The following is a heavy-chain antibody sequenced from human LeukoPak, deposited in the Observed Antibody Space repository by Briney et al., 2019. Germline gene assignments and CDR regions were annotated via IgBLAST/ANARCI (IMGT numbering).Heavy chain of an antibody. D-gene: IGHD2-21*02. CDR2: IISNGGST. CDR3: VKDGLAFCGGDCYSYFDY. J-gene: IGHJ4*02. V-gene: IGHV3-64D*06. CDR1: GFTFSVYA. Sequence: PGGSLRLSCSASGFTFSVYAIHWVRQAPGKGLVYVSTIISNGGSTYYADSVKGRFTISRDNSKNTVPLQMSSLRAEDTALYYCVKDGLAFCGGDCYSYFDYWGQGTLVTVSS.